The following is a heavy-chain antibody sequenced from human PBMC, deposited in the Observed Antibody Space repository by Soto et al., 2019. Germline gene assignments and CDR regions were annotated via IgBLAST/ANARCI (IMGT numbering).Heavy chain of an antibody. V-gene: IGHV3-30*18. CDR2: ISYDGSNK. D-gene: IGHD3-16*02. J-gene: IGHJ4*02. Sequence: GGSLRLSCAASGLTFSSYGMHWVRQAPGKGLEWVAVISYDGSNKYYADSVKGRFTISRDNSKNTLYLQMNSLRAEDTAVYYCAKDGHYDYVWGSYRRTYYFDYWGQGTLVTVSS. CDR1: GLTFSSYG. CDR3: AKDGHYDYVWGSYRRTYYFDY.